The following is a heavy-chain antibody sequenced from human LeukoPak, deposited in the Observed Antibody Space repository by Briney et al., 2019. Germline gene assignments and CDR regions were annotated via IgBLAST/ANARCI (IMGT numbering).Heavy chain of an antibody. CDR2: ISAYNGNT. Sequence: ASVKVSCKASGYTFTSYSISWVRQAPGQGLEWMGWISAYNGNTNYAQKLQGRVTMTTDTSTSTAYMELRSLRSEDTAMYYCANSPDSGGLGPWGQGTLVTVSS. CDR1: GYTFTSYS. J-gene: IGHJ5*02. V-gene: IGHV1-18*01. CDR3: ANSPDSGGLGP. D-gene: IGHD3-10*01.